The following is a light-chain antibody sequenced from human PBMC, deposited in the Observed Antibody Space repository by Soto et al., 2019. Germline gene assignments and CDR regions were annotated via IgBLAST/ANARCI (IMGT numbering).Light chain of an antibody. V-gene: IGKV1-27*01. Sequence: DNQMTQSPSSLSASVGDRVTITCRASQGITNHLAWYQQRPGKAPYLLIYAASTLQSGVPSRFSGSGSGTDFTLTISSLQPEDVATYYCQRYCSGPPLFGPGTKVDIK. CDR1: QGITNH. CDR2: AAS. CDR3: QRYCSGPPL. J-gene: IGKJ3*01.